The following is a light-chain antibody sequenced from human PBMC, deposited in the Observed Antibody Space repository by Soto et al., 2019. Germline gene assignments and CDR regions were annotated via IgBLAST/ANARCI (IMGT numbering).Light chain of an antibody. CDR1: SSDVGNYNY. CDR2: EVT. J-gene: IGLJ2*01. Sequence: QPDLTQPPFASGSAGQSVTISRTGTSSDVGNYNYVSWYQQRPDKAPKLMIYEVTKRPSGVPDRFSGSKSGNTASLTVSGLQAEDYADYTCSSYAEINNFVVFGGGTQLTVL. CDR3: SSYAEINNFVV. V-gene: IGLV2-8*01.